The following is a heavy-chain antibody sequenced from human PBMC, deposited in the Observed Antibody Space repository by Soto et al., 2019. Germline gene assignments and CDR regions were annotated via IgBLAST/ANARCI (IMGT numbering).Heavy chain of an antibody. CDR1: GFTFSGSA. V-gene: IGHV3-73*01. Sequence: GGSLRLSCAASGFTFSGSAMHWVRQASGKGLEWVGRIRSKANSYATAYAASVKGRFTISRDDSKNTAYLQMNSLKTEDTAVYYCTTGLNYYDSSGYSNPWGYWGQGTLVTVSS. J-gene: IGHJ4*02. CDR3: TTGLNYYDSSGYSNPWGY. CDR2: IRSKANSYAT. D-gene: IGHD3-22*01.